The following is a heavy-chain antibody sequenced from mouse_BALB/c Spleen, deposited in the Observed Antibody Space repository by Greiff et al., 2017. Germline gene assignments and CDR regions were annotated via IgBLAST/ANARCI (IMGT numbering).Heavy chain of an antibody. CDR2: ISSGSSTI. J-gene: IGHJ4*01. CDR3: AREGVLRYYAMDY. V-gene: IGHV5-17*02. CDR1: GFTFSSFG. Sequence: EVKVVESGGGLVQPGGSRKLSCAASGFTFSSFGMHWVRQAPEKGLEWVAYISSGSSTIYYADTVKGRFTISRDNPKNTLFLQMTSLRSEDTAMYYCAREGVLRYYAMDYWGQGTSVTVSS. D-gene: IGHD1-1*01.